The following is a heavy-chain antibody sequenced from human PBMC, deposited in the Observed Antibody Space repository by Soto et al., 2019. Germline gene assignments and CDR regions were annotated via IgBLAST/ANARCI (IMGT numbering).Heavy chain of an antibody. J-gene: IGHJ5*02. CDR3: ARVEGDYSNPGPMNWFDP. CDR1: GYTFTGYY. Sequence: GASVKVSCKASGYTFTGYYMHWVRQAPGQGLEWMGWINPNSGGTNYAQKFQGRVTMTRDTSISTAYMELSRLRSDDTAVYYCARVEGDYSNPGPMNWFDPWGQGTLVTVSS. CDR2: INPNSGGT. D-gene: IGHD4-4*01. V-gene: IGHV1-2*02.